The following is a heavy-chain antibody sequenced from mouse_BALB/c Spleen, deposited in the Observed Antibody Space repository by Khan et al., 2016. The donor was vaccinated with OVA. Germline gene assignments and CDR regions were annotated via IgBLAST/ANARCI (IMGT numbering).Heavy chain of an antibody. CDR3: ARGGYGTSGAF. J-gene: IGHJ3*01. CDR2: IYPGSGNT. Sequence: QVQLQQPGPELVKPGTSVKMSCKASGYTFTDYVLTWVKQKSGQGLEWIGEIYPGSGNTYYNEKFKDKATLTADKSSDTAYMQLSSLASEDSAVYFCARGGYGTSGAFWGQGTLVTVSA. D-gene: IGHD1-1*01. CDR1: GYTFTDYV. V-gene: IGHV1-81*01.